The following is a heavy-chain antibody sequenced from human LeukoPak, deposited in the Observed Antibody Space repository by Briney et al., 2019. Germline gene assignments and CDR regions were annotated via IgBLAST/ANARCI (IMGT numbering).Heavy chain of an antibody. CDR1: GFSVSSNY. J-gene: IGHJ4*02. V-gene: IGHV3-53*01. CDR2: IYSDGST. Sequence: GGSLRLSCAASGFSVSSNYITWVRQAPGKGLEWVSVIYSDGSTKYADSVKARFTISRDNSKNTVYLQMNSLRVEDTAVYYCARATLDDWGQGTLVTVSS. CDR3: ARATLDD.